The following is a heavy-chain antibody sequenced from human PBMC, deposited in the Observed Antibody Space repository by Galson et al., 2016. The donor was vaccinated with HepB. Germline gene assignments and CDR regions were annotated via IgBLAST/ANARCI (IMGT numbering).Heavy chain of an antibody. V-gene: IGHV3-7*01. CDR3: TTYRGPTRTFFDY. CDR1: RFTFSNFW. CDR2: IDRDGSET. Sequence: SLRLSCAASRFTFSNFWMVWVRQAPGKGLEWVANIDRDGSETNYVDSVKGRFTISRDNAKNSLYLQMNNLRAEDTATYYCTTYRGPTRTFFDYWGQGTLVTVSS. D-gene: IGHD4-11*01. J-gene: IGHJ4*02.